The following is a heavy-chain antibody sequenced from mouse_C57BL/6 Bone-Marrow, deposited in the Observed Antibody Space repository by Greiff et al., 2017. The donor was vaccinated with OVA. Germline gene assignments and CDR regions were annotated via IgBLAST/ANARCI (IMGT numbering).Heavy chain of an antibody. CDR3: ARGGITTVGLDY. V-gene: IGHV2-2*01. CDR1: GFSLTSYG. J-gene: IGHJ2*01. CDR2: IWSGGST. Sequence: VQLQQSGPGLVQPSQSLSITCTVSGFSLTSYGVHWVRQSPGKGLEWLGVIWSGGSTDYNAAFISRLSISKDNSKSQVFFKMNSLQADDTAIYYCARGGITTVGLDYWGQGTTLTVSS. D-gene: IGHD1-1*01.